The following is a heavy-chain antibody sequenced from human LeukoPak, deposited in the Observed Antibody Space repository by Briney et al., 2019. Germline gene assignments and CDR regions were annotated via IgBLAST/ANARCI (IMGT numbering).Heavy chain of an antibody. Sequence: SETLSLTCTVSGGSISSSSYYWGWIRQPPGKGLEWIGSIYYSGSTYYNPSLKSRVTISVDTSKNQFSLKLSSVTAADTAVYYCARGSRRGYSYGYPGPYYFDYWGQGTLVTVSS. D-gene: IGHD5-18*01. J-gene: IGHJ4*02. CDR1: GGSISSSSYY. V-gene: IGHV4-39*01. CDR3: ARGSRRGYSYGYPGPYYFDY. CDR2: IYYSGST.